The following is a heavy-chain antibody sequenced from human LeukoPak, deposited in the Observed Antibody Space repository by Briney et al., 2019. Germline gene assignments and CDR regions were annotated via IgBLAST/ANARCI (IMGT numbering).Heavy chain of an antibody. CDR2: ISSSGSTI. V-gene: IGHV3-11*04. CDR1: GFTVSSTY. Sequence: PGGSLRLSCLASGFTVSSTYMSWVRQAPGKGLEWVSYISSSGSTIYYADSVKGRFTISRDNAKNSLYLQMNSLRAEDTAVYYCAELGITMIGGVWGKGTTVTISS. CDR3: AELGITMIGGV. D-gene: IGHD3-10*02. J-gene: IGHJ6*04.